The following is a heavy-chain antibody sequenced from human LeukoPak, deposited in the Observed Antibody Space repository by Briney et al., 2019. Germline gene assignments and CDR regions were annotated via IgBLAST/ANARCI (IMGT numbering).Heavy chain of an antibody. V-gene: IGHV1-8*03. J-gene: IGHJ4*02. Sequence: ASVKVSCKASGYTFTSYDINWVRQATGQGLEWMGWMNPNSGNTGYAQKFQGRVTITRNTSISTAYMELSRLRSDDTAVYYCARDTVVTVPTYYFDYWGQGTLVTVSS. CDR1: GYTFTSYD. D-gene: IGHD2-15*01. CDR3: ARDTVVTVPTYYFDY. CDR2: MNPNSGNT.